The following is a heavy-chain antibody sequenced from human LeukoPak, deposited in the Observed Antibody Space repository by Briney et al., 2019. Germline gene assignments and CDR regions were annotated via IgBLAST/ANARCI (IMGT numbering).Heavy chain of an antibody. V-gene: IGHV3-23*01. CDR2: ISGSGATT. CDR3: ATDPLWFGGIEYSDY. J-gene: IGHJ4*02. CDR1: GFTFNNYG. Sequence: PGGSLRLSCAASGFTFNNYGMSWVRQAPGKGLEWVSAISGSGATTYYADSVKGRFTISRDNSKNTLYLQMNSLRAEDTAVYYCATDPLWFGGIEYSDYWGQGTLVIVSS. D-gene: IGHD3-10*01.